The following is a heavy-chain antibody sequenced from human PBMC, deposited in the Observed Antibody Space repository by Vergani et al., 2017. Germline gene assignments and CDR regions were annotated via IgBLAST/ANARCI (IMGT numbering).Heavy chain of an antibody. CDR1: GYIFSNFW. Sequence: EVQLVQSGAEVKKPGESLKISCQAFGYIFSNFWIGWVRQRPGRGLEWMGIIYPGDSEVKSNPTFRGQVIFSVETSVNTAYLQWRSLQASDTATYFCASGGHGSENGGALQLWGQGTNITVSS. D-gene: IGHD3-10*01. CDR2: IYPGDSEV. V-gene: IGHV5-51*01. CDR3: ASGGHGSENGGALQL. J-gene: IGHJ3*01.